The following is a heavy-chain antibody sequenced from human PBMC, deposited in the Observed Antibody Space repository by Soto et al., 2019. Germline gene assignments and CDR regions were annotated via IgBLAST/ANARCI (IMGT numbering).Heavy chain of an antibody. V-gene: IGHV3-30*18. J-gene: IGHJ6*02. CDR3: AKDLMFGGSSSSSGYYYYYGMDV. Sequence: GGSLRLSCTASGFTFSSYGMHWVRQAPGKGLEWVAVISYDGSNKYYADSVKGRFTISRDNSKNTLYLQMNSLRAEDTAVYYCAKDLMFGGSSSSSGYYYYYGMDVWGQGTTVTVSS. CDR2: ISYDGSNK. D-gene: IGHD6-6*01. CDR1: GFTFSSYG.